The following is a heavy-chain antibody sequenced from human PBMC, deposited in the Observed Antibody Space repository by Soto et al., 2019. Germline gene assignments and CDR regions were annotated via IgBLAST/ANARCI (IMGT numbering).Heavy chain of an antibody. Sequence: EVQLVESGGGLVKPGGSLRLSCAASGFTFSSYSMNWVRQAPGKGLEWVSSISSSSSYIYYADSVKGRFTISRDNAKNSLYVQMNSLRAEDTAVYYCASSLSLYGDSYFDYWGQGTLVTVSS. J-gene: IGHJ4*02. CDR1: GFTFSSYS. CDR3: ASSLSLYGDSYFDY. D-gene: IGHD4-17*01. CDR2: ISSSSSYI. V-gene: IGHV3-21*01.